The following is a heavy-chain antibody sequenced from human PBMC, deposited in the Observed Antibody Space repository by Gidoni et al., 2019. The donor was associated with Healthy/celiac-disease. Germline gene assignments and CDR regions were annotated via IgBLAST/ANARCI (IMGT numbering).Heavy chain of an antibody. CDR2: ISSSSSTI. J-gene: IGHJ4*02. D-gene: IGHD1-26*01. V-gene: IGHV3-48*02. CDR3: AREAILPGELLPTGTDY. Sequence: EVQLVESGGGLVQPGGSLRLSCAASGFTFSSYSMNWVRQAPGKGLEWVSYISSSSSTIYYADSVKGRFTISRDNAKNSLYLQMNSLRDEDTAVYYCAREAILPGELLPTGTDYWGQGTLVTVSS. CDR1: GFTFSSYS.